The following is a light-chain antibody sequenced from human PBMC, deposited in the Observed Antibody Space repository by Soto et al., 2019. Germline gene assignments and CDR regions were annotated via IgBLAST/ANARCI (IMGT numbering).Light chain of an antibody. Sequence: DIVMTQSPDSLAVSLGERATVNCKSSQSVLYSSNNNNYLTWYQQKPGQTPKLLIYWASTRESGVPDRFSGSGSGTDFTLTISSLQAEDVAVYYCQKYFGTHLPLGGGTKVQIK. CDR2: WAS. V-gene: IGKV4-1*01. J-gene: IGKJ4*01. CDR3: QKYFGTHLP. CDR1: QSVLYSSNNNNY.